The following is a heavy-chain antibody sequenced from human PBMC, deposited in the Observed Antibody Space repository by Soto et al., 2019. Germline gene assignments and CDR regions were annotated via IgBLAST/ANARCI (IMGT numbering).Heavy chain of an antibody. D-gene: IGHD1-20*01. Sequence: ASVKVSCKASGGTFSTYTITWVRQAPGQGLEWMGWINPNSGGTNYAQKFQAWVTMTRDTSINTAYMELSRLSFDDTAVYYCARARVPCRRGWYYDAMDVWGQGTTVTVSS. CDR2: INPNSGGT. V-gene: IGHV1-2*04. CDR1: GGTFSTYT. CDR3: ARARVPCRRGWYYDAMDV. J-gene: IGHJ6*02.